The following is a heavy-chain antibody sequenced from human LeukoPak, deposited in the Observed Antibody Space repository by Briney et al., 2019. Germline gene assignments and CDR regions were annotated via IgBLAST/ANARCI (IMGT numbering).Heavy chain of an antibody. V-gene: IGHV3-30*04. J-gene: IGHJ3*02. CDR2: VSYDGSYK. CDR3: ARVAMYYYDSSGYSSAFDI. Sequence: GGSLRLSCAAAGFTFSKFAMHWVRQAPGKGLEWVAVVSYDGSYKYYADSVKGRFTISRDNPKNTLYLQMNSLRAEDTAVYYCARVAMYYYDSSGYSSAFDIWGQGTMVTVSS. CDR1: GFTFSKFA. D-gene: IGHD3-22*01.